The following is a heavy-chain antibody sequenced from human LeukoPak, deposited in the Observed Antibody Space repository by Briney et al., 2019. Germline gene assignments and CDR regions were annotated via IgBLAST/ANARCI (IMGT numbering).Heavy chain of an antibody. D-gene: IGHD2-15*01. Sequence: PGGSLRLSCGASGFTFSDSFMSWIRQPPGKGLEWLSYISTSGSVTDYADSVKGRFTISRDNAKKLVYLELKSLRAEDTALYYCVREDSRGAFDIWGQGTMVTVSS. CDR3: VREDSRGAFDI. J-gene: IGHJ3*02. CDR1: GFTFSDSF. V-gene: IGHV3-11*04. CDR2: ISTSGSVT.